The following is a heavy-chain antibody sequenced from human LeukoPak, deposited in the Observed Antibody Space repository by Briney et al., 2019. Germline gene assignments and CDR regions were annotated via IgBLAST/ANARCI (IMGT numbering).Heavy chain of an antibody. CDR3: ARAIAAAAFCDY. D-gene: IGHD6-13*01. V-gene: IGHV1-69*13. CDR1: RGTFSSYA. J-gene: IGHJ4*02. CDR2: IIPIFGTA. Sequence: SVKVSCMASRGTFSSYAISSVRQAPGQGLEWMGGIIPIFGTANYAQKFQGRVTITADESTSTAYMELSSLRSEDTAVYYCARAIAAAAFCDYWGQGTLVTVSS.